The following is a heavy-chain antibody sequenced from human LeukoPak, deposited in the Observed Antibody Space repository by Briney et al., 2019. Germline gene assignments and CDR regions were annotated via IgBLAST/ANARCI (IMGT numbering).Heavy chain of an antibody. Sequence: SETLSLTCTVSGGSISSSSYYWGWIRQPPGKGLEWIGSIYYSGSTYYNPSLKSRVTISVDTSKNQFSLKLSSVTAADTAVYYCARDNFYYYDSSGYYSWLDYWGQGTLVTVSS. CDR3: ARDNFYYYDSSGYYSWLDY. V-gene: IGHV4-39*07. D-gene: IGHD3-22*01. CDR1: GGSISSSSYY. CDR2: IYYSGST. J-gene: IGHJ4*02.